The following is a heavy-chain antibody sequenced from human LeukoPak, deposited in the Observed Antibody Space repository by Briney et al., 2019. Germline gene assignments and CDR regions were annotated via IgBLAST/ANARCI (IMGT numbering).Heavy chain of an antibody. J-gene: IGHJ2*01. Sequence: SETLSLTCTVSGGSISSSSSYWGWIRQPPGRGLEWIGSIYYSGSTYYNPSLKSRVTISVDTSKNQFSLKVSSVAAADTAVYYCARYESSAYGIDVWGRGTLVTVSS. CDR2: IYYSGST. CDR1: GGSISSSSSY. D-gene: IGHD3-22*01. CDR3: ARYESSAYGIDV. V-gene: IGHV4-39*01.